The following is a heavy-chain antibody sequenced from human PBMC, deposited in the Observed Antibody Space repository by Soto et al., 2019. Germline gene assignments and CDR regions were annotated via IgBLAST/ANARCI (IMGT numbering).Heavy chain of an antibody. D-gene: IGHD2-15*01. V-gene: IGHV1-18*01. J-gene: IGHJ6*02. CDR3: ARDASGLAAASQSIYFRGLDV. CDR1: SYSFSIHG. Sequence: QGQLVQSGAEVKKPGASVKVSCKASSYSFSIHGIGWVRQAPGQGLAWVGWISGYNGHTNFIQRLQGRVTMTTDTSTSTAYTELRGLRSDGTVVYYCARDASGLAAASQSIYFRGLDVCGQGTTVSVSS. CDR2: ISGYNGHT.